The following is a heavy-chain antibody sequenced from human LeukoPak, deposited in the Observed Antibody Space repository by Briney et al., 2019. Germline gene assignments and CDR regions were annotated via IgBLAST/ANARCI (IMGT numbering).Heavy chain of an antibody. V-gene: IGHV4-59*01. CDR3: ARDGVFGTFDP. CDR1: GGSISSYY. J-gene: IGHJ5*02. Sequence: ASETLSLTCTVSGGSISSYYWSWIRQPPGKGLEWIGYIYYSGSTNYNPSLKSRVTISVDTSKNQFSLKLRSVTAADTAVYYCARDGVFGTFDPWGQGTLVTVSS. D-gene: IGHD3-10*01. CDR2: IYYSGST.